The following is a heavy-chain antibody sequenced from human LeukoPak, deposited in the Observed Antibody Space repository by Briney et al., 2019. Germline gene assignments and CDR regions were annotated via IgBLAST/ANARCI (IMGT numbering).Heavy chain of an antibody. V-gene: IGHV1-2*02. J-gene: IGHJ4*02. CDR2: INPNSGNT. D-gene: IGHD3-10*01. CDR1: EYTFTGYY. CDR3: ARGGVITLDY. Sequence: EASVKVSCKASEYTFTGYYMHWVRQAPGQGLEWMAWINPNSGNTHYAQRFQGRVTMTRDTSISTSYMELSSLRSDDTAVYYCARGGVITLDYWGQGTLVTVSS.